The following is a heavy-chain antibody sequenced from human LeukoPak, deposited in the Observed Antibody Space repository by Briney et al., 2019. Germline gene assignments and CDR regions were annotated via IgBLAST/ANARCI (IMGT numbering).Heavy chain of an antibody. D-gene: IGHD5-12*01. CDR1: GGSISSGGYY. J-gene: IGHJ4*02. V-gene: IGHV4-31*03. CDR3: ARGGDIAFDY. Sequence: PSETLSLTCTVSGGSISSGGYYWSWIRQHPGQGLEWIGYIYYSGSTYYNPSLKSRVTISVDTSKNQFSLKLSSVTAADTAVYYCARGGDIAFDYWGQGTLVTVSS. CDR2: IYYSGST.